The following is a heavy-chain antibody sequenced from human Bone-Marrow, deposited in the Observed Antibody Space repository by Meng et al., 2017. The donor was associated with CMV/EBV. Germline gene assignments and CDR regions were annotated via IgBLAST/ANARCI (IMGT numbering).Heavy chain of an antibody. CDR3: ARVGEGFTIFGEEPRDYYYYYGMDV. V-gene: IGHV1-2*02. Sequence: ASVKVSCKASGYTFTGYYMHWVRQAPGQGLEWMGWINPNSGGTNYAQKVQGRVTMTRETSISTAYMELSRLRSDDTAVYYCARVGEGFTIFGEEPRDYYYYYGMDVWGQGTTVTVSS. J-gene: IGHJ6*02. CDR2: INPNSGGT. CDR1: GYTFTGYY. D-gene: IGHD3-3*01.